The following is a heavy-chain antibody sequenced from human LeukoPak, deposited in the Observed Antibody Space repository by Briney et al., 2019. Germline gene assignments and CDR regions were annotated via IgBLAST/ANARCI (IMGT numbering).Heavy chain of an antibody. Sequence: SETLSLTCTVSGASISSYFWSWVRQSPGKGLEWIGYIHYSGSTDYNPSLKSRVTISVDTSKNQFSLKLSSVTAADTAVYYCARAYYYGSGSYAFDIWGQGTMVTVSS. V-gene: IGHV4-59*01. D-gene: IGHD3-10*01. CDR3: ARAYYYGSGSYAFDI. CDR1: GASISSYF. J-gene: IGHJ3*02. CDR2: IHYSGST.